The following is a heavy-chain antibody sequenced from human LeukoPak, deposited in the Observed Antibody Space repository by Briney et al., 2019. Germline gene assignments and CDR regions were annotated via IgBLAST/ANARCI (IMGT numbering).Heavy chain of an antibody. Sequence: GGSLRLSCAASGFTLRNYWMTWVRQAPGKGLEWVANIKEDGSEKNYVDSVKGRFTISRDNGKNSLYLQMNSLRVEDTAMNYCARDHPPNYDVLTAYYDVFDIWGQGTMVSVSS. CDR2: IKEDGSEK. D-gene: IGHD3-9*01. CDR1: GFTLRNYW. V-gene: IGHV3-7*01. CDR3: ARDHPPNYDVLTAYYDVFDI. J-gene: IGHJ3*02.